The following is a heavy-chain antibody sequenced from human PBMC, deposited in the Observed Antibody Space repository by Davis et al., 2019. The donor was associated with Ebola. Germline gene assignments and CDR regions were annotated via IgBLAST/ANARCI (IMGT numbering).Heavy chain of an antibody. J-gene: IGHJ4*02. CDR1: GFTFSSYS. Sequence: GESLKISCAASGFTFSSYSMNWVRQAPGEGREWVSYISSSYSTIYYADSVKGRFTISRDNAKNSLYLQMNSLRVEDTAVYYCARASWGSADYWGQGTQVTVSS. CDR3: ARASWGSADY. V-gene: IGHV3-48*01. D-gene: IGHD3-16*01. CDR2: ISSSYSTI.